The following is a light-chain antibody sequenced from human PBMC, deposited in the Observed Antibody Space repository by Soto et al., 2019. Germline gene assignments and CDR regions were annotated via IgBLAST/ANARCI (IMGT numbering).Light chain of an antibody. CDR1: QSIDNNY. Sequence: EIVLTQSPGTLSLSPGERVTLSCRASQSIDNNYLAWYQQKPGQAPRLLICGASNRATGIPDRISGSGSGTDFTLTISRLEPEDFAVYYCQQYGRSSWTFGQGTKVEIK. J-gene: IGKJ1*01. V-gene: IGKV3-20*01. CDR2: GAS. CDR3: QQYGRSSWT.